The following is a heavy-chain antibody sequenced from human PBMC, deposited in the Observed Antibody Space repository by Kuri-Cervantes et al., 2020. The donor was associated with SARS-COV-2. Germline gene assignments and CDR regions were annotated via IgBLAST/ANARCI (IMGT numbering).Heavy chain of an antibody. CDR3: ARDESGSFDGSASDV. J-gene: IGHJ3*01. Sequence: GESLKISCAASGFTLSNYGMNWVRQAPGKGLEWVSSISSTRSYIYYADSLKGRFTISRDNVKNSLYLQMNSLRAEDTAVYYCARDESGSFDGSASDVWGQGTMVTVSS. D-gene: IGHD1-26*01. V-gene: IGHV3-21*01. CDR1: GFTLSNYG. CDR2: ISSTRSYI.